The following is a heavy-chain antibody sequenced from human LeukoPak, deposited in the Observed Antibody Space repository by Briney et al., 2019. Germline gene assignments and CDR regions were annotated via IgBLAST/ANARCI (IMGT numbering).Heavy chain of an antibody. J-gene: IGHJ4*02. Sequence: ASVKVSCKASGYTFTGYYMHWVRQAPGQGLEWMGWINPNSGGTNYAQRFQGRVTMTRDTSSSTAYMELSRLRSDDTAMFYCASTTGLHDWGQGTLVTVSS. CDR3: ASTTGLHD. D-gene: IGHD1-1*01. CDR2: INPNSGGT. CDR1: GYTFTGYY. V-gene: IGHV1-2*02.